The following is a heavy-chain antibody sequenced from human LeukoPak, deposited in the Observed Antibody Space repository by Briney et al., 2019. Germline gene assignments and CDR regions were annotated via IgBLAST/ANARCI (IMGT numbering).Heavy chain of an antibody. CDR1: GYTFTGYY. D-gene: IGHD6-6*01. Sequence: ASVKVSCKASGYTFTGYYIHWVRQAPGQGLEWMGWINPNSGGTNYAQKFQGRVTMTRDTSISTAYMELSRLRSDDTAVYYCASLSSSSVEGTLPKRPNDYWGQGTLVTVSS. J-gene: IGHJ4*02. CDR2: INPNSGGT. CDR3: ASLSSSSVEGTLPKRPNDY. V-gene: IGHV1-2*02.